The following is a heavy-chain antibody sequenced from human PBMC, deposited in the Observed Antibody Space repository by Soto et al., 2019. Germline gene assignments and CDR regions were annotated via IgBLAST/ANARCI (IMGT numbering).Heavy chain of an antibody. CDR1: GYTFTGYY. CDR2: INPNSGGT. J-gene: IGHJ4*02. V-gene: IGHV1-2*04. Sequence: GASVKVSCKASGYTFTGYYMHWVRQAPGQGLEWMGWINPNSGGTNYAQKFQGWVTMTMDTSKSTVYMELTCLRADDTAIYYCARANWYSEYWGQGTLVTVSS. D-gene: IGHD7-27*01. CDR3: ARANWYSEY.